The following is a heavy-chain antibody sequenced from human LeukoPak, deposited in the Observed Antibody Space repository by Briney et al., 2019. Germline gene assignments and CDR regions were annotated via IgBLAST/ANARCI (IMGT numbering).Heavy chain of an antibody. V-gene: IGHV1-8*01. CDR1: GYTFTSYD. CDR2: MNPNSGNT. J-gene: IGHJ6*02. CDR3: ARDPVVAENYYYYGMDV. D-gene: IGHD2-15*01. Sequence: GASVKVSCKASGYTFTSYDINWVRQATGQGLEWMGWMNPNSGNTGYAQKFQGRVTMTRNTSISTAYMELSSLRSEGTAVYYCARDPVVAENYYYYGMDVWGQGTTVTVSS.